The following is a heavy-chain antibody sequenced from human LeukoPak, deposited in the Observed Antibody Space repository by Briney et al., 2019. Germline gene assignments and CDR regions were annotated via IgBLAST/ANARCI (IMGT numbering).Heavy chain of an antibody. D-gene: IGHD3-10*01. J-gene: IGHJ5*02. V-gene: IGHV3-48*03. CDR1: GFTFSSYE. CDR3: ARDGWFGDYNWFDP. Sequence: GGSLRLSCVASGFTFSSYEMNWVRQAPGKGLEWVSYISSASNTIYYADSVKGRFTISRDNAKNSLYLQMNSLRAEDTAMYYCARDGWFGDYNWFDPWGQGTLVTVSS. CDR2: ISSASNTI.